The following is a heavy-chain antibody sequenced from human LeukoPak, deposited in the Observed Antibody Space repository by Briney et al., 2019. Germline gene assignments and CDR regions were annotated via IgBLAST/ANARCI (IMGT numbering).Heavy chain of an antibody. CDR1: GGSISSYY. CDR3: ARHTKLYYDPFDY. J-gene: IGHJ4*02. V-gene: IGHV4-59*08. Sequence: SETPSLTCTVSGGSISSYYWSWVRQPPGKGLEWIGYIYYSGRTNYNPSLKSRVTISVDTSKNQFSLKLSSVTAADTAVYYCARHTKLYYDPFDYWGQGTLVTVSS. CDR2: IYYSGRT. D-gene: IGHD3-22*01.